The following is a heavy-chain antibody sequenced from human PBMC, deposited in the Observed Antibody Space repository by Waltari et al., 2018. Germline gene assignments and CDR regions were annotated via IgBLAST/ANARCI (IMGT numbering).Heavy chain of an antibody. D-gene: IGHD2-2*01. CDR3: ARAIGVVPAANPQRYYYGMDV. Sequence: QVQLQQWGAGLLKPSETLSLTCAVYGGSFSGYYWSWIRQPPGKGLEWIGEINHKGSANYKPSLKRRVTIAVDTSKNQFSLKLSSVTAADTAVYYCARAIGVVPAANPQRYYYGMDVWGQGTTVTVSS. CDR2: INHKGSA. J-gene: IGHJ6*02. V-gene: IGHV4-34*01. CDR1: GGSFSGYY.